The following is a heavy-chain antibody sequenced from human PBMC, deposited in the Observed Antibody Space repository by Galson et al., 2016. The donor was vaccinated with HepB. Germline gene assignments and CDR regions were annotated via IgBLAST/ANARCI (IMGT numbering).Heavy chain of an antibody. J-gene: IGHJ5*02. V-gene: IGHV4-39*07. Sequence: SETLSLTCTVSGGSISSSTYYWGWIRQPPGKGLEWIGSIYSRGSTHYNPSLKNRVTISLDTSKNQFSLKLSSVTAADTAVYYCARDEGVGVTEWDWFDPWGQGTRVTVSS. CDR2: IYSRGST. CDR3: ARDEGVGVTEWDWFDP. CDR1: GGSISSSTYY. D-gene: IGHD1-26*01.